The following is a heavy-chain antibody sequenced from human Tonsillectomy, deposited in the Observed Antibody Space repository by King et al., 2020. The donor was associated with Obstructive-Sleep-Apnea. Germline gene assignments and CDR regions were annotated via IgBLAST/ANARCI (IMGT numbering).Heavy chain of an antibody. D-gene: IGHD5-12*01. CDR2: IYYSGST. V-gene: IGHV4-39*07. CDR1: GGSISSSSYY. J-gene: IGHJ4*02. Sequence: LQLQESGPGLVKPSETLSLTCTVSGGSISSSSYYWGWIRQPPGKGLEWIGSIYYSGSTYYNPSLKSRVTISVDTSKNQFSLKLSSVTAADTAVYYCADGENSGYGWGGDPFDYWGQGTLVTVSS. CDR3: ADGENSGYGWGGDPFDY.